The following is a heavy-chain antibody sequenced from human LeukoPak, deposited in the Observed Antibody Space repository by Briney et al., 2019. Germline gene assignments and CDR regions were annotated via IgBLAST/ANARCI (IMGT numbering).Heavy chain of an antibody. J-gene: IGHJ4*02. V-gene: IGHV3-23*01. CDR3: AKGGGRYCSSTSCYSFDY. CDR2: ISGSAGST. Sequence: GGSLRLSCAASGFTFSNYAMSWVRQAPGKGLEWVSAISGSAGSTYYADSVKGPFTITRDNSKNTLYLKMNSLRAEDTAVYYCAKGGGRYCSSTSCYSFDYWGQGTLVTVSS. D-gene: IGHD2-2*01. CDR1: GFTFSNYA.